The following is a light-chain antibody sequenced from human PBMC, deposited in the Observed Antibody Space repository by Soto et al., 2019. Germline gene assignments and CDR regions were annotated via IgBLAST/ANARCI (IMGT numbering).Light chain of an antibody. CDR1: QSIRSY. V-gene: IGKV1-39*01. Sequence: DPQMTQSPSSLSASVGDRVSITCRASQSIRSYLNWFQQKPGEAPNLLIYGASTLHSGVPSRFSGSGSGTDFTLTISSLQPEDFATYYCQQSYDHPVTFGQGTRLEIK. CDR3: QQSYDHPVT. J-gene: IGKJ5*01. CDR2: GAS.